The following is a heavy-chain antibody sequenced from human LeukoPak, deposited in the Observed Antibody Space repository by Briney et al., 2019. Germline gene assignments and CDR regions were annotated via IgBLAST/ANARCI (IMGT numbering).Heavy chain of an antibody. CDR1: GGTFSSYA. V-gene: IGHV1-69*06. Sequence: SVKVSCKASGGTFSSYAISWVRQAPGRGLEWMGGIIPIFGTANYAQKFQGRVTITADKSTSTAYMELSSLRSEDTAVYYCARSGGGVGVTGSGWEGYFDYWGQGTLVTVSS. CDR2: IIPIFGTA. J-gene: IGHJ4*02. D-gene: IGHD6-19*01. CDR3: ARSGGGVGVTGSGWEGYFDY.